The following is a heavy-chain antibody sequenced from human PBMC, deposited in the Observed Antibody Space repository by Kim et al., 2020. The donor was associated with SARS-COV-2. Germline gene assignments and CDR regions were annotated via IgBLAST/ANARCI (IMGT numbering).Heavy chain of an antibody. V-gene: IGHV3-7*03. CDR3: ARVYGGDYDFWSGYYSVWVGFDY. CDR1: GFTFSSYW. Sequence: GGSLRLSCAASGFTFSSYWMSWVRQAPGKGLEWVANIKQDGSEKYYVDSVKGRFTISRDNAKNSLYLQMNSLRAEDTAVYYCARVYGGDYDFWSGYYSVWVGFDYWGQGTLVTVSS. J-gene: IGHJ4*02. CDR2: IKQDGSEK. D-gene: IGHD3-3*01.